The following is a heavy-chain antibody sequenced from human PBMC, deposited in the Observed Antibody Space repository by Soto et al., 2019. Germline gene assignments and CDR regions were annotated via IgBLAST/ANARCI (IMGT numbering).Heavy chain of an antibody. CDR1: GFTFSSYA. CDR2: ISGDGGST. V-gene: IGHV3-43*02. CDR3: AKDGGGGSWNWFDP. Sequence: GGSLRLSCAASGFTFSSYAMSWVRQAPGKGLEWVSLISGDGGSTYYADSVKGRFTISRDNSKNSLYLQMNSLRTEDTALYYCAKDGGGGSWNWFDPWGQGTLVTVSS. D-gene: IGHD2-15*01. J-gene: IGHJ5*02.